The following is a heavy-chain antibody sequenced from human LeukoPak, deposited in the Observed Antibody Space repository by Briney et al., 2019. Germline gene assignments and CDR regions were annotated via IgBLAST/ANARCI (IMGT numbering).Heavy chain of an antibody. D-gene: IGHD3-22*01. CDR3: ASGPYYYDSSGSPDYYYYMDV. CDR2: IYYSGST. Sequence: NPSETLSLTCTVSGGSISSSSYYWGWIRQTPGKGLEWIGSIYYSGSTFYSPSLKSRVTISVDTSKNQFSLKLSSVTAADTAVYYCASGPYYYDSSGSPDYYYYMDVWGKGTTVTISS. J-gene: IGHJ6*03. CDR1: GGSISSSSYY. V-gene: IGHV4-39*01.